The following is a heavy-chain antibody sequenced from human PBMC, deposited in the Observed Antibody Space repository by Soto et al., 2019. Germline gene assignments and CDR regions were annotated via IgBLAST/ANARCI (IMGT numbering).Heavy chain of an antibody. Sequence: GGSLRLSCAASGFTFSSYWMHWVRQAPGKGLVWVSRINSDGSSTSYADSVKGRFTISRDNAKNTLYLQMNSLRAEDTAVYYCARDPRYSGSYNWFDPWGQGTLVTVSS. CDR1: GFTFSSYW. J-gene: IGHJ5*02. D-gene: IGHD1-26*01. CDR2: INSDGSST. CDR3: ARDPRYSGSYNWFDP. V-gene: IGHV3-74*01.